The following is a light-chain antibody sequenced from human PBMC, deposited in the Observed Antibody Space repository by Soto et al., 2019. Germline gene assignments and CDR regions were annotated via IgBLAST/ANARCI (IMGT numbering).Light chain of an antibody. CDR2: GAS. V-gene: IGKV3-20*01. CDR1: QSVSSSY. J-gene: IGKJ3*01. Sequence: EIVLTQSPGTLSLSPGERATLSCRASQSVSSSYLAWYQQKPGQAPRLLIYGASNRATGIPDRFSGSESGTDFTLIISRLEPEDFAVYYCQQYGSSHLFTFGPGTKVYIK. CDR3: QQYGSSHLFT.